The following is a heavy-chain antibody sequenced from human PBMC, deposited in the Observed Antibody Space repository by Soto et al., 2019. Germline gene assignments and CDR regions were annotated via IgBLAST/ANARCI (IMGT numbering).Heavy chain of an antibody. CDR3: AKLSYDFWSGYYSTNYYYYYGMDV. D-gene: IGHD3-3*01. J-gene: IGHJ6*02. Sequence: GGSLRLSCNFTFSMYSMNWVRQAPGKGLEWVASISSGSAYIKYADSVKGRFTISRDNAKNSLYLQMNSLRAEDTAVYYCAKLSYDFWSGYYSTNYYYYYGMDVWGQGTAVTVSS. CDR2: ISSGSAYI. V-gene: IGHV3-21*01. CDR1: TFSMYS.